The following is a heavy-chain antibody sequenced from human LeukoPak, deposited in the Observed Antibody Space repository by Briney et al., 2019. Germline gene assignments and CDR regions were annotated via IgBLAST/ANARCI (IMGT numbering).Heavy chain of an antibody. CDR1: GFTFSSYA. CDR2: ISGSGGST. D-gene: IGHD4-17*01. V-gene: IGHV3-23*01. Sequence: GGSLRLSCAASGFTFSSYAMSWVRQAPGKGLEWVSAISGSGGSTYYADSVKGRFTISRDNSKNTLYLQMNSLRAEDTAVYYCAGNDYGDYGGDYWGQGTLVTVSS. J-gene: IGHJ4*02. CDR3: AGNDYGDYGGDY.